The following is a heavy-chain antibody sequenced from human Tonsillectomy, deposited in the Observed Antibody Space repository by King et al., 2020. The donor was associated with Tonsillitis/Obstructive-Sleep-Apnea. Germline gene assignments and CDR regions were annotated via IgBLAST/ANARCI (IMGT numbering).Heavy chain of an antibody. V-gene: IGHV4-59*01. CDR1: GGSISSYY. J-gene: IGHJ6*03. Sequence: QLQESGPGLVKPSETLSLTCTVSGGSISSYYWSWIRQPPGKGLEWIGYIYYSGSTNYNPSLKSRVTISVDTSKNQFSLKLSSVTAADTAVYYCARMYYYGSGSYLHYYMDVWGKGTTVTVSS. CDR2: IYYSGST. D-gene: IGHD3-10*01. CDR3: ARMYYYGSGSYLHYYMDV.